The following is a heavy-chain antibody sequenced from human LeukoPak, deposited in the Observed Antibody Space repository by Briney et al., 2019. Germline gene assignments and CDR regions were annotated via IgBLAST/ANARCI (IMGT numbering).Heavy chain of an antibody. Sequence: SETLSLTCTVSGGSISGSSYYWGWIRQPPGKGLEWIGSIYYSGSTYYNPSLKSRVTISVDTSKNQFSLKLNSVTATDTAVYYCARAYYDSSGYPIGFDYWGQGTLVTVSS. J-gene: IGHJ4*02. D-gene: IGHD3-22*01. CDR3: ARAYYDSSGYPIGFDY. CDR1: GGSISGSSYY. V-gene: IGHV4-39*02. CDR2: IYYSGST.